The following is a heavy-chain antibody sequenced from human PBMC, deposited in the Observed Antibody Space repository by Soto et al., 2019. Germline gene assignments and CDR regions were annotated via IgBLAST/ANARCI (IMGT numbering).Heavy chain of an antibody. CDR3: AKDNGTSWAIDY. V-gene: IGHV3-30*18. Sequence: QVHLVESGGGVVQPGRSLRLSCAASGFIFSNHGMQWVRQAPGKGLEWVAVISYDGGNKDYVDSVKGRFSISRDNSKDTLFLQMSSLRADDTAVYYCAKDNGTSWAIDYWVQGILVTVSS. CDR2: ISYDGGNK. D-gene: IGHD1-1*01. J-gene: IGHJ4*02. CDR1: GFIFSNHG.